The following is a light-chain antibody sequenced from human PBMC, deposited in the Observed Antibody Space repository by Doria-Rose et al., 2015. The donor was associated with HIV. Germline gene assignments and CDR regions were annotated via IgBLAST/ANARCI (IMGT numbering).Light chain of an antibody. V-gene: IGKV3-20*01. CDR1: QSFSSTY. Sequence: TQSPGTLSLSPGERATLSCRASQSFSSTYLAWYQQKPGQAPSLFIYDGSTRATGIPDRFSASGSGTDFTLTINRLEPEDFALYYCHQYGTSWTFGRGTKVEI. CDR2: DGS. J-gene: IGKJ1*01. CDR3: HQYGTSWT.